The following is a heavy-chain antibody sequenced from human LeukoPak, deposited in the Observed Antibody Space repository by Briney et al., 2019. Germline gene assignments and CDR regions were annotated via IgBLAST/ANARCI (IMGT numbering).Heavy chain of an antibody. Sequence: PGGSLRLSCAASGFTFSTYWMSWVRQAPGKGLEWVANIKQDGSEKYYVDSVKGRFTISRDNAKNSLYLQINSLRVEDTAVYYCARDRPLYCSSTSCYGDGFDIWGQGTMVTVSS. CDR1: GFTFSTYW. CDR2: IKQDGSEK. D-gene: IGHD2-2*01. J-gene: IGHJ3*02. V-gene: IGHV3-7*01. CDR3: ARDRPLYCSSTSCYGDGFDI.